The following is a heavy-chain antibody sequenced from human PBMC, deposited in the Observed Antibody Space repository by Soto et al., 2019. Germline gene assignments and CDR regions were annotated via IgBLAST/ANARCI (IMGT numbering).Heavy chain of an antibody. V-gene: IGHV4-39*01. CDR1: GGTFSNSNYY. CDR3: AKYTGATMFDY. CDR2: ILYGGTT. D-gene: IGHD4-17*01. Sequence: QLQVQESGPGLVKPSETLSLTCTVSGGTFSNSNYYWGWIRQPPGKGLEWIGSILYGGTTAYNPSLKSRVTISVDTSKNQFSLNLISLTAADTAVYSCAKYTGATMFDYWGQGTLVTVSS. J-gene: IGHJ4*02.